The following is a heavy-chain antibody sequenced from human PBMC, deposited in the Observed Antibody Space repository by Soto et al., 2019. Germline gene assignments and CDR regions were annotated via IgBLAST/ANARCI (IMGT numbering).Heavy chain of an antibody. CDR1: GGSISSGGYY. Sequence: SETLSLTCTVSGGSISSGGYYWSWIRQHPGKGLEWIGYIYYSGSTYYNPSLKSRVTISVDTSKNQFSLKLSSVTAADTAVYYCANSPGSYPIYPLDYWGQGTLVTVSS. D-gene: IGHD3-10*01. CDR3: ANSPGSYPIYPLDY. V-gene: IGHV4-31*03. J-gene: IGHJ4*02. CDR2: IYYSGST.